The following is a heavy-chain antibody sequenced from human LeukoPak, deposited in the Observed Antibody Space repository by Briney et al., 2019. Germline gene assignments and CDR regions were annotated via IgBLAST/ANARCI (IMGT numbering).Heavy chain of an antibody. CDR1: GGSISSYY. V-gene: IGHV4-4*07. Sequence: SETLSLTCTVSGGSISSYYWSWIRQPAGKGLEWIGRIYTSGSTNYNPSLESRVTMSVDPSKNQFSLKLSSVTAADTAVYYCARGIYSGYDLNYYYYMDVWGKGTTVTVSS. D-gene: IGHD5-12*01. J-gene: IGHJ6*03. CDR3: ARGIYSGYDLNYYYYMDV. CDR2: IYTSGST.